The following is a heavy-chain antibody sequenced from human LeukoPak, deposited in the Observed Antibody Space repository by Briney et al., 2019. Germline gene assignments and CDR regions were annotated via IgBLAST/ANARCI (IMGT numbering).Heavy chain of an antibody. D-gene: IGHD3-22*01. CDR1: GFTFSSYA. CDR2: ISYDGRNK. CDR3: AKDRILSYYYDSSGYYDY. J-gene: IGHJ4*02. V-gene: IGHV3-30*04. Sequence: GGSLRLSCAASGFTFSSYAMHWVRQAPGKGLEWVAVISYDGRNKYYTDSVKGRFPISRDNSKNTLYLQMSSLRAEDTAVYYCAKDRILSYYYDSSGYYDYWGQGTLVTVSS.